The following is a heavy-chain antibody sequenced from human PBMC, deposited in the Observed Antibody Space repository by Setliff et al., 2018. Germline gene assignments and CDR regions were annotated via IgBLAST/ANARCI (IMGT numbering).Heavy chain of an antibody. CDR1: GYTFTGYY. J-gene: IGHJ6*03. Sequence: ASVKVSCKASGYTFTGYYMHWVRQAPGQGLKWMGWINPNSGGTNYAQKFQGRVTMTRDTSISTAYMELSRLRSDDTAVYYCARDAWGYDRFYYYYYMDVWGKGTTVTVSS. CDR2: INPNSGGT. D-gene: IGHD5-12*01. CDR3: ARDAWGYDRFYYYYYMDV. V-gene: IGHV1-2*02.